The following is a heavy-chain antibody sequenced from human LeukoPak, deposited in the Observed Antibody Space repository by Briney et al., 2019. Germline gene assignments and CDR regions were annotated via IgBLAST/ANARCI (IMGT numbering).Heavy chain of an antibody. CDR2: IIPIFGTA. V-gene: IGHV1-69*01. Sequence: ASVKVSCKASGGTFSSYAISWVRQAPGQGLEWMGGIIPIFGTANYARKFQGRVTITADESTSTAYMELSSLRSEDTAVYYCARVHPPSTGWATRGDWFDPWGQGTLVTVSS. D-gene: IGHD2-15*01. CDR1: GGTFSSYA. CDR3: ARVHPPSTGWATRGDWFDP. J-gene: IGHJ5*02.